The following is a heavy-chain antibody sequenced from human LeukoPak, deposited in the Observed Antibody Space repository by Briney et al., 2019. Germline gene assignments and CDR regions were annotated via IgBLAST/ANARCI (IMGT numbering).Heavy chain of an antibody. CDR3: GKYIGIGVAGTGLFDY. D-gene: IGHD6-19*01. CDR2: ISGDCGSK. V-gene: IGHV3-43*02. J-gene: IGHJ4*02. CDR1: GFTFDHYA. Sequence: GGSLRLSCAASGFTFDHYAMHWVRQAPGRGLEWVSLISGDCGSKHYEDSVKGRFTISRDNSKKSLYLKMNCLSTEDTAVSYCGKYIGIGVAGTGLFDYCGQGNLVSVS.